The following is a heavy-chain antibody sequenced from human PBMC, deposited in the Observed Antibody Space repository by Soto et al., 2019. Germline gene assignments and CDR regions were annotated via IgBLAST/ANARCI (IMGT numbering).Heavy chain of an antibody. CDR3: ARRVVQGPSHY. D-gene: IGHD2-21*01. V-gene: IGHV4-28*01. CDR2: IYYSGTT. CDR1: GYSISSSNW. J-gene: IGHJ4*02. Sequence: QVQLQESGPGLVKPSSTLSLTCAVSGYSISSSNWWGWSRQPPGKGLEEIGYIYYSGTTYYNPSLKSRVTLSVDTSKKQFSLKLTSVTAVDTAVACCARRVVQGPSHYWGQGPLVTVSS.